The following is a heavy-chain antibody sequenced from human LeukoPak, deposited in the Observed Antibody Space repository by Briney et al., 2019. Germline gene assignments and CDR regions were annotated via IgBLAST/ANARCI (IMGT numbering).Heavy chain of an antibody. Sequence: RPGGSLRLSCAASGFTVSSNYMSWVRQAPGKGLEWVSSISSSSSYIYYADSVKGRFTISRDNAKNSLYLQMNSLRAEDTAVYYCASPSCSGGSCYMGSFDYWGQGTLVTVSS. CDR1: GFTVSSNY. CDR2: ISSSSSYI. D-gene: IGHD2-15*01. CDR3: ASPSCSGGSCYMGSFDY. V-gene: IGHV3-21*01. J-gene: IGHJ4*02.